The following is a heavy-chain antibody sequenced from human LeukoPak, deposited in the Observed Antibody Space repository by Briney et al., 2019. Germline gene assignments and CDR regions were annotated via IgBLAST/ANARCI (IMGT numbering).Heavy chain of an antibody. V-gene: IGHV3-30*02. CDR2: IRHDGNIE. J-gene: IGHJ3*02. Sequence: SGGSLRLSCAASGFNFGSYGMHWVRQAPGKGLEWVAYIRHDGNIEDYAESVKGRFIISRDNSKSTLYLQMNSLRIEDTAVYYCASDGAFDIWGQGTMVTVSS. CDR1: GFNFGSYG. CDR3: ASDGAFDI. D-gene: IGHD5-24*01.